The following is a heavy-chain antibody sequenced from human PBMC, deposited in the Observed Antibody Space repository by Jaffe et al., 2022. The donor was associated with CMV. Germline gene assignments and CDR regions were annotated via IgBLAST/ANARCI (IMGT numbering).Heavy chain of an antibody. J-gene: IGHJ6*02. CDR3: TTETELELRDYYGMDV. D-gene: IGHD1-7*01. CDR1: GFTFSNAW. Sequence: EVQLVESGGGLVKPGGSLRLSCAASGFTFSNAWMSWVRQAPGKGLEWVGRIKSKTDGGTTDYAAPVKGRFTISRDDSKNTLYLQMNSLKTEDTAVYYCTTETELELRDYYGMDVWGQGTTVTVSS. V-gene: IGHV3-15*01. CDR2: IKSKTDGGTT.